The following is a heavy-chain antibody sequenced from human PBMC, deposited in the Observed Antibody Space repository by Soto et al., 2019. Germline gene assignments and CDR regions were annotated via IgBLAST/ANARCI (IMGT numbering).Heavy chain of an antibody. CDR1: GLTFSTYG. J-gene: IGHJ4*02. CDR2: IGNSGDGT. Sequence: GGSLRLSCAASGLTFSTYGMSWVRQAPGKGLEWVSGIGNSGDGTFYADSVKGRFTISRDNSNNTVYLQMNSLRADDTAVYYCARVSGGHDYFDYWGQGTLVTVSS. V-gene: IGHV3-23*01. D-gene: IGHD5-12*01. CDR3: ARVSGGHDYFDY.